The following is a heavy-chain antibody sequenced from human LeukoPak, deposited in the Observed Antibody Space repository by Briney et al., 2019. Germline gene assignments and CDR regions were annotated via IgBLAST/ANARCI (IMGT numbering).Heavy chain of an antibody. CDR2: INPNSGGT. CDR3: AKSQYSFGSGSTRPLFDH. V-gene: IGHV1-2*02. J-gene: IGHJ4*02. CDR1: GYIFTDYY. Sequence: ASVKVSCKASGYIFTDYYIHWVRQARGQGLEWMGWINPNSGGTYFAQSFEARVTLSRDTSINTACMEMRGLTSDDTAIYYCAKSQYSFGSGSTRPLFDHWGQGTLVTVSS. D-gene: IGHD3-10*01.